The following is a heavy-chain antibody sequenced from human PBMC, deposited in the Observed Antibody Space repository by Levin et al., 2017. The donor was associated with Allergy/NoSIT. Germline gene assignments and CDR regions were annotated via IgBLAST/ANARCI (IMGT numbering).Heavy chain of an antibody. Sequence: GESLKISCAASGFTFSSYRMNWVRQAPGKGLEWVSSISSSSTYIYYADSVKGRFTISRDNAKKSLYLQMNSLRAEDTAVYYCARDKPPSEGSRGYNSLDGFDSWGQGTMVSVSS. CDR1: GFTFSSYR. J-gene: IGHJ3*02. D-gene: IGHD3-22*01. CDR3: ARDKPPSEGSRGYNSLDGFDS. CDR2: ISSSSTYI. V-gene: IGHV3-21*01.